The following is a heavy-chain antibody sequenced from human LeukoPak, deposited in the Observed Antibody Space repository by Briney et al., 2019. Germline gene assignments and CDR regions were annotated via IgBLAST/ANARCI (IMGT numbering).Heavy chain of an antibody. Sequence: SETLSLTCTVSGDSVSSGSFYWNWIRQPPGKGPEWIGCIYNSGSTNFNPSLKSRITISVDMSKNQFSLKLSSVTSADTAVYYCARLPRYGDSFFDYWGQGTQVTVSA. CDR3: ARLPRYGDSFFDY. J-gene: IGHJ4*02. CDR1: GDSVSSGSFY. V-gene: IGHV4-61*01. D-gene: IGHD3-10*01. CDR2: IYNSGST.